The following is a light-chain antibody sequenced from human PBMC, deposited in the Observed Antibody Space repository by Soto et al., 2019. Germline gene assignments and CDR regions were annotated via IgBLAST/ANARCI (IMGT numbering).Light chain of an antibody. CDR1: SSDVGAYNY. V-gene: IGLV2-8*01. J-gene: IGLJ3*02. CDR3: SSFASSNTWV. CDR2: EVT. Sequence: QSDLTQPPSASGSPGQSVTISCTGTSSDVGAYNYVSWYQQHADKAPKLVISEVTKRHSGVPDHFSGSKSANTASRTVSGLQAEDEADYYCSSFASSNTWVFGGGTKLTVL.